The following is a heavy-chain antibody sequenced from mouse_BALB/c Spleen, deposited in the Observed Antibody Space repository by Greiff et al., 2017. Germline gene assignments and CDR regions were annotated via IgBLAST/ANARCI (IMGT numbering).Heavy chain of an antibody. V-gene: IGHV5-4*02. Sequence: EVKLMESGGGLVKPGGSLKLSCAASGFTFSDYYMYWVRQTPEKRLEWVATISDGGSYTYYPDSVKGRFTISRDNAKNNLYLQMSSLKSEDTAMYYCARDRDYAYYAMDYWGQGTSVTVSS. CDR2: ISDGGSYT. J-gene: IGHJ4*01. CDR3: ARDRDYAYYAMDY. CDR1: GFTFSDYY. D-gene: IGHD1-1*02.